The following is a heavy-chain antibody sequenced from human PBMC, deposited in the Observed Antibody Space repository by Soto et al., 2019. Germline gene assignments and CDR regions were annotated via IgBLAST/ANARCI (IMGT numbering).Heavy chain of an antibody. CDR2: IYYSGST. V-gene: IGHV4-59*01. Sequence: SETLSLTCTVSGGSISSYYWSWIRQPPGKGLEWIGYIYYSGSTNYNPSLKSRVTISVDTSKNQFSLKLSSVTAADTAVYYCARDRVGIAAAGTNYYYYGMDVWGQGTTVTVSS. CDR1: GGSISSYY. CDR3: ARDRVGIAAAGTNYYYYGMDV. D-gene: IGHD6-13*01. J-gene: IGHJ6*02.